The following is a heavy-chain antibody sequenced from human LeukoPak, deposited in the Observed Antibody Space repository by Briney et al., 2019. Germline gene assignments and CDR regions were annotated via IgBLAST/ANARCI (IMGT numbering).Heavy chain of an antibody. J-gene: IGHJ5*02. CDR2: ISGSGGST. CDR3: AKIPSISGGWFDP. CDR1: GFTFSSYA. Sequence: GGSLILSCAASGFTFSSYAMSWVRQAPGKGLEWVSAISGSGGSTYYADSVKGRFTISRDNSKNTLYPQMNSLRAEDTAVYYCAKIPSISGGWFDPWGQGTLVTVSS. V-gene: IGHV3-23*01. D-gene: IGHD1-26*01.